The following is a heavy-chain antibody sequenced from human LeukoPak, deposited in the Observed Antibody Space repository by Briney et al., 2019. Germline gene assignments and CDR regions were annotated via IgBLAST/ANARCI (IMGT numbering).Heavy chain of an antibody. J-gene: IGHJ6*02. CDR3: ARACSSTSCYLLTYYYGMDV. D-gene: IGHD2-2*01. Sequence: PSETLSLTCAVYGGSFSGYYWSWIRQPPGKGLEWIGEINHSGSTNYNPSLKSRVTISVDTSKNQLSLKLSSVTAADTAVYYCARACSSTSCYLLTYYYGMDVWGQGTTVTVSS. V-gene: IGHV4-34*01. CDR1: GGSFSGYY. CDR2: INHSGST.